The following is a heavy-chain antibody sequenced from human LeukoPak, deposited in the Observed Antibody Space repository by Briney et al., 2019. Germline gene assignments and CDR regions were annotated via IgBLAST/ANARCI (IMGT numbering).Heavy chain of an antibody. D-gene: IGHD2-8*01. V-gene: IGHV3-30*03. CDR2: ISYDGSNK. CDR1: GFTFSSYG. Sequence: GGSLRLSCAASGFTFSSYGMHWVRQAPGKGLEWVAVISYDGSNKYYADSVKGRFTISRDNSKNTLYLQMNSLRAEDTAVYYCARGLKRHCTNGVCYSLDYWGQGTLVTVSS. J-gene: IGHJ4*02. CDR3: ARGLKRHCTNGVCYSLDY.